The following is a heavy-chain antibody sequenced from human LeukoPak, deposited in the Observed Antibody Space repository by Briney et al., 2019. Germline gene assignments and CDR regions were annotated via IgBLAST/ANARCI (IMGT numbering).Heavy chain of an antibody. D-gene: IGHD6-19*01. J-gene: IGHJ4*02. V-gene: IGHV1-18*01. CDR1: GYTFNSYG. CDR3: ARARSYSSGWYGDPY. CDR2: ISVYNGHT. Sequence: ASVTVSCKASGYTFNSYGISWVRQAPGQGREGMGWISVYNGHTKYAQNLQGRVTMPTETSTSTAYMELRSLRSDDTAVYYCARARSYSSGWYGDPYWGQGTLVTVSS.